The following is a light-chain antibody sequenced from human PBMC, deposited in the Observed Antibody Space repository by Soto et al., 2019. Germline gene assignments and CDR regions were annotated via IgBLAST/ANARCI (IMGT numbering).Light chain of an antibody. CDR1: SSNIGNHY. J-gene: IGLJ2*01. CDR2: ENN. V-gene: IGLV1-51*02. CDR3: GTWDTSLSAAV. Sequence: QAVVTQPPSVSAAPGQKVTISCSGSSSNIGNHYVSWYQHLPGTAPKLLVFENNKRPSGIPDRFSGSKSGTSATLGITGLQTGDEADYYCGTWDTSLSAAVFGGGTKLTVL.